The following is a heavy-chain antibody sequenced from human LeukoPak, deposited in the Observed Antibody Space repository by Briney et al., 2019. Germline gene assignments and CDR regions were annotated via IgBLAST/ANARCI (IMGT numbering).Heavy chain of an antibody. CDR3: AKEGGGGVFDY. V-gene: IGHV3-48*03. CDR1: GFTFSSYE. CDR2: ISSSGSTI. J-gene: IGHJ4*02. D-gene: IGHD3-16*01. Sequence: GGSLRLSCAASGFTFSSYEMNWVRQAPGKGLEWVSYISSSGSTIYHADSVKGRFTISRDNAKNSLYLQMNSLRAEDTAVYYCAKEGGGGVFDYWGQGTLVTVSS.